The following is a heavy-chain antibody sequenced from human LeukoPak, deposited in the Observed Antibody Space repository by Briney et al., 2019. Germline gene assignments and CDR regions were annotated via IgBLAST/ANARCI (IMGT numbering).Heavy chain of an antibody. D-gene: IGHD5-18*01. Sequence: GGSLRLSCTASGFTFGDYAMNWFCPAPGKGLEWVGFIRSKDYGGTTEYAASVKGRFTISRDDSKSIAYLQMNSLKTEDTAVYYCTRGYSYGYYWGQGTLVTVSS. CDR1: GFTFGDYA. V-gene: IGHV3-49*03. J-gene: IGHJ4*02. CDR2: IRSKDYGGTT. CDR3: TRGYSYGYY.